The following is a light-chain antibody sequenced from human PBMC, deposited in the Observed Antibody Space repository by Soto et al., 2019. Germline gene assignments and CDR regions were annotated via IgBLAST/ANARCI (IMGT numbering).Light chain of an antibody. CDR2: WAS. V-gene: IGKV4-1*01. Sequence: DIVLTQSPDSLAVSLGERATINCKSSQSVLYSSNNKNYLAWYQQKPGQPPKLLIYWASTRDSGVPDRFSGSGSGTDFTLTIGSLQAEDVAVYYCQHYSSTPPTFGQGTKVEIK. CDR3: QHYSSTPPT. J-gene: IGKJ1*01. CDR1: QSVLYSSNNKNY.